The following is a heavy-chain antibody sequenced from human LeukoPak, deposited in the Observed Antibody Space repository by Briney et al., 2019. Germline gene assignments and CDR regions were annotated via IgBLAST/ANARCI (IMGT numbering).Heavy chain of an antibody. D-gene: IGHD3-22*01. CDR1: GGSFSGYY. Sequence: SETLSLTCAVYGGSFSGYYWSWIRQPPGKGLEWIGEINHSGSTNYNPSLKSRVTISVDTSKNQFSLKLSSVTAADTAVYYCARGSRGYYFRSHAFDIWGQGTMVTVSS. CDR2: INHSGST. V-gene: IGHV4-34*01. J-gene: IGHJ3*02. CDR3: ARGSRGYYFRSHAFDI.